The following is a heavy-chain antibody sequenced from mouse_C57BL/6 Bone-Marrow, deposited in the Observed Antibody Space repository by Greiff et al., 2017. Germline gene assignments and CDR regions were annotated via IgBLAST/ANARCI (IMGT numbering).Heavy chain of an antibody. Sequence: VQLVESEGGLVQPGSSMKLSCTASGFTFSDYYMAWVRQVPEKGLEWVANINYDGSSTYYLDSLKSRFIISRDNAKNILYLQMSSLKSEDTATYYCAREGDYYGSDWYFDVWGTGTTVTVSS. CDR2: INYDGSST. CDR1: GFTFSDYY. CDR3: AREGDYYGSDWYFDV. V-gene: IGHV5-16*01. D-gene: IGHD1-1*01. J-gene: IGHJ1*03.